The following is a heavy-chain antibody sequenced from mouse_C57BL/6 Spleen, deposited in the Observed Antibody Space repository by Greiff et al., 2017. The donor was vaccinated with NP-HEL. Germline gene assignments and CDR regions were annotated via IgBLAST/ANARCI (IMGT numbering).Heavy chain of an antibody. J-gene: IGHJ1*03. CDR2: INPNNGGT. V-gene: IGHV1-26*01. D-gene: IGHD2-5*01. CDR3: ARGYSNYGYWYFDV. Sequence: EVQLQQSGPELVKPGASVKISCKASGYTFTDYYMNWVKQSHGKSLEWIGDINPNNGGTSYNQKFKGKATLTVDTSSSTAYMELRSLTSEDSAVYYCARGYSNYGYWYFDVWGTGTTVTVSS. CDR1: GYTFTDYY.